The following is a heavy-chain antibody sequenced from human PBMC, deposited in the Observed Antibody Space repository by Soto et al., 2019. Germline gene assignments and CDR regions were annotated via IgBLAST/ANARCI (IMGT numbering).Heavy chain of an antibody. Sequence: LETLSLTCAVSGDSITSANWWSWVRRSPRKGLEWLGEIYHNGSTNYNPSLKSRVAISVDKAKNQFSLKLTSVTAADTAVYYCARARGAIFGVVIRNWFGPWGQGTLVTVSS. CDR2: IYHNGST. D-gene: IGHD3-3*01. CDR1: GDSITSANW. CDR3: ARARGAIFGVVIRNWFGP. V-gene: IGHV4-4*02. J-gene: IGHJ5*02.